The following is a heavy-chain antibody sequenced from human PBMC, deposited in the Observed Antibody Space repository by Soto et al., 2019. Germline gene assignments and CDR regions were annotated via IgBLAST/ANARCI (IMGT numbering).Heavy chain of an antibody. CDR1: GFSLNTRGVG. J-gene: IGHJ5*02. CDR3: AHSIRGLDWFDP. Sequence: QITLKESGPTLVKPTQTLTLTCTFSGFSLNTRGVGVGWIRQPPGKALEWLALIYWDDDKRNSPSLNSRLTSTKDTSKNQVVLTMPNVDPVDTATYYCAHSIRGLDWFDPWGQGTLVTVSS. CDR2: IYWDDDK. D-gene: IGHD5-12*01. V-gene: IGHV2-5*02.